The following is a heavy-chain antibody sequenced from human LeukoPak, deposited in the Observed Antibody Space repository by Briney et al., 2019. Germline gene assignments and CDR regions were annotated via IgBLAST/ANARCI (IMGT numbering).Heavy chain of an antibody. CDR2: ISGSGGST. J-gene: IGHJ1*01. V-gene: IGHV3-23*01. CDR3: AKDRAVARTEYFQH. D-gene: IGHD6-19*01. CDR1: GFTFSSYA. Sequence: GGSLRLSCAASGFTFSSYAMSWVRQAPGKGLEWVSAISGSGGSTYYADSVKGRSTISRDNSKNTLYLQMNSLRAEDTAVYYCAKDRAVARTEYFQHWGQGTLVTVSS.